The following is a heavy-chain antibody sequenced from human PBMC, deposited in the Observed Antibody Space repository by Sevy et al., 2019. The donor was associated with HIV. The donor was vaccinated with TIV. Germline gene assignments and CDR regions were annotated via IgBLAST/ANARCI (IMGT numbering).Heavy chain of an antibody. Sequence: ASVKVSCKASGYTFTDYWIHWVRQAPGQGLEWMGRFKPSGGAPNFARMFQDRITVTSDRSITTAYLKLNYLSSDDTAVYYCARTIVSGTMVDIDYWGQGTLVTVSS. CDR1: GYTFTDYW. J-gene: IGHJ4*02. D-gene: IGHD1-26*01. CDR2: FKPSGGAP. V-gene: IGHV1-2*06. CDR3: ARTIVSGTMVDIDY.